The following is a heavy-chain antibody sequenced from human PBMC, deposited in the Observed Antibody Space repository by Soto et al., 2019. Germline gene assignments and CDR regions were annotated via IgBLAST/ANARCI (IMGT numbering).Heavy chain of an antibody. CDR1: GSSYW. J-gene: IGHJ4*02. V-gene: IGHV3-7*05. Sequence: EVDLVETGGGLVQPGGSLRLSCAASGSSYWMSWVRQAPGKGLEWVANIRQDGGETNYLGSVRGRFTISTDSAKKSLYLDMNSLRAEDTAVYYCTGGSGWVSDSWGQGTLVTVSS. CDR3: TGGSGWVSDS. CDR2: IRQDGGET. D-gene: IGHD6-19*01.